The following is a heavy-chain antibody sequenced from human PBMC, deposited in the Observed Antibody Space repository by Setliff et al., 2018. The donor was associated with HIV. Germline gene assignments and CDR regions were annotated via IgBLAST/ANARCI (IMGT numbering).Heavy chain of an antibody. CDR1: GFTFSSYA. J-gene: IGHJ4*02. D-gene: IGHD7-27*01. CDR2: IYPDSNNI. CDR3: ATDLHWAFDY. Sequence: GGSLRLSCAASGFTFSSYAMNWVRQAPGKGLEWVSHIYPDSNNIDYTDSVKGRFTISRDNAKNSLYLQMNSLRAEDAAVYYCATDLHWAFDYWGQGSLVTVSS. V-gene: IGHV3-48*01.